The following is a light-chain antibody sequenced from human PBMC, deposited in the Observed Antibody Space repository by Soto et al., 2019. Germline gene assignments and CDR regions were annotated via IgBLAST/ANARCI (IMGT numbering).Light chain of an antibody. CDR2: KAS. CDR3: QPDKSYSRT. Sequence: DIQMTQSPSTLSASVGDRVTITCRASESISNFLAWYQQKPGNAPNLLIYKASSLASGVASRFSGSGSGTEVTLTISSLQPDEFATYCCQPDKSYSRTFGQGTKVEIK. CDR1: ESISNF. J-gene: IGKJ1*01. V-gene: IGKV1-5*03.